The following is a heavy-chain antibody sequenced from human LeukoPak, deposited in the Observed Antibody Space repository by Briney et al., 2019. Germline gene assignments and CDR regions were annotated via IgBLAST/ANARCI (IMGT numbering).Heavy chain of an antibody. CDR1: GYTLTSYD. CDR3: ARGSPYYDILTGYYPDAFDI. V-gene: IGHV1-8*03. CDR2: MNPNSGNT. D-gene: IGHD3-9*01. J-gene: IGHJ3*02. Sequence: ASVKVSCKASGYTLTSYDINWVRQATGQGLEWMGWMNPNSGNTGYAQKFQGRVTITRNTSISTAYMELSSLRSEDTAVYHCARGSPYYDILTGYYPDAFDIWGQGTMVTVSS.